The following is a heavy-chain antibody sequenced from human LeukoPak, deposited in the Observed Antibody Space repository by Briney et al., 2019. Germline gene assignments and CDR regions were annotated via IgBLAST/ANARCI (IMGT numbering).Heavy chain of an antibody. CDR2: IYTSGST. J-gene: IGHJ4*02. Sequence: SETLSLTCTVSGGSISSGSYYWSWIRQPAGKGLEWIGRIYTSGSTNYNPSLKSRVTISVDTSKNQFSLKLSSVTAADTAVYYCARDPGDSSYGLDYRGQGTLVTVSS. D-gene: IGHD5-18*01. CDR3: ARDPGDSSYGLDY. CDR1: GGSISSGSYY. V-gene: IGHV4-61*02.